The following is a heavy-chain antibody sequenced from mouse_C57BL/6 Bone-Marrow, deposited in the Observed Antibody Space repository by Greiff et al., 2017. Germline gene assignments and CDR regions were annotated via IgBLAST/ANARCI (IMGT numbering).Heavy chain of an antibody. J-gene: IGHJ1*03. CDR3: TTTITTVGYFDD. Sequence: VQLQQSGAELVRPGASVKLSCTASGFNIKDDYMHWVKQRPEQGLEWIGWIDPENGDTEYASKFQGKATITADTSSNTAYLQLSSLTSEDTAVYYCTTTITTVGYFDDWGTGTTVTVSS. CDR2: IDPENGDT. CDR1: GFNIKDDY. D-gene: IGHD1-1*01. V-gene: IGHV14-4*01.